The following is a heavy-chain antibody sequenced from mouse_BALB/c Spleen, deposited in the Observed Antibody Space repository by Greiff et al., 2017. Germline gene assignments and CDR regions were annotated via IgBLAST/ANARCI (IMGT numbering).Heavy chain of an antibody. CDR3: ARHYGSGKDY. Sequence: VQLKESGPGLVKPSQSLSLTCTVTGYSITSDYAWNWIRQFPGNKLEWMGYISYSGSTSYNPSLKSRISITRDTSKNQFFLQLNSVTTEDTATYYCARHYGSGKDYWGQGTSVTVSS. CDR2: ISYSGST. CDR1: GYSITSDYA. V-gene: IGHV3-2*02. J-gene: IGHJ4*01. D-gene: IGHD1-1*01.